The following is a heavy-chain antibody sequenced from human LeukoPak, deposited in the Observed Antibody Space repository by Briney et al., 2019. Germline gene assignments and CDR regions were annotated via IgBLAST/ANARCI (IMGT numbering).Heavy chain of an antibody. CDR3: VKHGYSSGWPQVPCDY. CDR2: MNPNSGTS. V-gene: IGHV1-8*01. Sequence: ASVKVSCKASGYTFTSYDINWVRQAAGQGPEWVGVMNPNSGTSGYAQKFQGRVTMTRNTYRSTAYMELSSLTSDDTAVYYCVKHGYSSGWPQVPCDYWGQGTLVTVSS. D-gene: IGHD6-19*01. J-gene: IGHJ4*02. CDR1: GYTFTSYD.